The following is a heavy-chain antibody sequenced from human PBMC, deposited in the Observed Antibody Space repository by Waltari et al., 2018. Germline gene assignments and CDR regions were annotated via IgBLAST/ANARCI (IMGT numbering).Heavy chain of an antibody. Sequence: EVQLLESGGDLVQPGGSLRLSCAASGFTFSTYAMTWVRQAPGKGLEWVSAISGSGDTIYYADSVKGRFTISRDNSKNTLYLQMNSLRAEDTAVYHCARLTTSVGLFWGQGTLVTVSS. CDR2: ISGSGDTI. D-gene: IGHD4-17*01. J-gene: IGHJ4*02. CDR3: ARLTTSVGLF. CDR1: GFTFSTYA. V-gene: IGHV3-23*01.